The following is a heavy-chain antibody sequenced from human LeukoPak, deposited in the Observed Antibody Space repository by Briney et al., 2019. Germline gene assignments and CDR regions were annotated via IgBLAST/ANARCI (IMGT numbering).Heavy chain of an antibody. D-gene: IGHD2-21*01. CDR1: GASISADY. J-gene: IGHJ5*02. CDR2: IYHSGST. CDR3: ARIAVGWFDP. V-gene: IGHV4-59*01. Sequence: SETLSLTCTVSGASISADYWSWIRQPPGEGLEWIGYIYHSGSTSYNPSLKSRVTISVDTSKNQFSLKLSSVTAADTAVYYCARIAVGWFDPWGQGTLVTVSS.